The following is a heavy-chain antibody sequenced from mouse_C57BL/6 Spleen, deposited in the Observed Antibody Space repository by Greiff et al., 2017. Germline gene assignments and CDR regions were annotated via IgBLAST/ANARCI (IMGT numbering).Heavy chain of an antibody. D-gene: IGHD1-1*01. CDR2: FYPGSGSI. CDR3: ARHEEADYYGPYFDY. V-gene: IGHV1-62-2*01. Sequence: VQLQQSGAELVKPGASVKLSCKASGYTFTEYTIHWVKQRSGQGLEWIGWFYPGSGSIKYNEKFQDKATLTADKSSSTVYMELSRLTSEDTAVYFCARHEEADYYGPYFDYWGQGTTLTVSS. CDR1: GYTFTEYT. J-gene: IGHJ2*01.